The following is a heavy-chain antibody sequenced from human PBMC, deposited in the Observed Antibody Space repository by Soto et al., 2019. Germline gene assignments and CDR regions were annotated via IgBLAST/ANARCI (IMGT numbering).Heavy chain of an antibody. J-gene: IGHJ6*02. D-gene: IGHD2-8*01. CDR2: IYYSGIT. V-gene: IGHV4-59*12. CDR3: ARVRFMDSVLSGGMDV. CDR1: GGSISSYY. Sequence: SETLSLTCTASGGSISSYYWSWIRQPPGKGLEWIGYIYYSGITNYNPSLKSRVTISVDMSKNQFSLKLSSVTAADTAVYYCARVRFMDSVLSGGMDVWGQGTTVTVSS.